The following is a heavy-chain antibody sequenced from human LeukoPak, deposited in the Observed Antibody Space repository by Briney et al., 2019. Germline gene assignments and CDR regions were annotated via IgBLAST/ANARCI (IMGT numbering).Heavy chain of an antibody. CDR1: VGSISTYY. CDR2: NYYSGST. Sequence: SETLSLTCTVSVGSISTYYWSWIRQPPGKGLECIGYNYYSGSTNYNPSLKSRVTISVDTSKNQFSLKLTSVTAADTAVYYCARSSGYDAYYFDYWGQGTLVTVSS. V-gene: IGHV4-59*08. J-gene: IGHJ4*02. CDR3: ARSSGYDAYYFDY. D-gene: IGHD5-12*01.